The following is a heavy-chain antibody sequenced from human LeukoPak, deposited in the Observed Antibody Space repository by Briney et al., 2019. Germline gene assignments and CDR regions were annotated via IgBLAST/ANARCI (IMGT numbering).Heavy chain of an antibody. CDR2: IRWNGVST. V-gene: IGHV3-20*04. CDR3: AKRDRIGLLDY. CDR1: GFTFVDYV. D-gene: IGHD2-15*01. Sequence: PGGSLRLSCAASGFTFVDYVMSWVRQAPGKRLEWVSGIRWNGVSTASADSVKGRFTISRDNAKHSPYLQMTSLTAEDTAFCYCAKRDRIGLLDYWGQGTLVTVSS. J-gene: IGHJ4*02.